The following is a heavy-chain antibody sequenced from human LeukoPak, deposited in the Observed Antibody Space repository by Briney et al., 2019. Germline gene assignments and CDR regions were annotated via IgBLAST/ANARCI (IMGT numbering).Heavy chain of an antibody. V-gene: IGHV3-21*01. Sequence: PGGSLRLSCAASGFTFSNYRMNWVRQAPGKGLEWVSSISSSSIYIYYADSLKGRFTISRDNAKNSLYLQMNSLRAEDTAVYYCARGRDGYNLVDAFDIWGQGIMVTVSS. CDR2: ISSSSIYI. J-gene: IGHJ3*02. CDR1: GFTFSNYR. D-gene: IGHD5-24*01. CDR3: ARGRDGYNLVDAFDI.